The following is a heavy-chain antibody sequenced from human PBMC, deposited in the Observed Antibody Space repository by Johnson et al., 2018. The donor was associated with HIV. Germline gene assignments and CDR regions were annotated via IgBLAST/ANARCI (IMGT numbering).Heavy chain of an antibody. J-gene: IGHJ3*02. CDR1: GFTFSNAW. CDR3: TTAELGWTGLGAFDI. Sequence: VQLVESGGGLVKPGGSLRLSCAASGFTFSNAWMSWVRQAPGKGLEWVGRIKSKTDGGTTDYAAPVKGRFTISRDDSKNTLYLQMTSLKTEDTAVYYCTTAELGWTGLGAFDIWGQGTMVTVSS. CDR2: IKSKTDGGTT. V-gene: IGHV3-15*01. D-gene: IGHD3/OR15-3a*01.